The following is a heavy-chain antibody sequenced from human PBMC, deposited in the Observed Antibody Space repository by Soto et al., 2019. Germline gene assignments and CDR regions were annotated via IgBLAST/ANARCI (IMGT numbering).Heavy chain of an antibody. V-gene: IGHV4-59*01. CDR2: INYSGST. D-gene: IGHD3-3*01. J-gene: IGHJ5*02. CDR3: AGEYYDFWSGYSHNWFDP. Sequence: SETLSLTCTVSGGSISSYYWSWLRQPPGKGLEWIGYINYSGSTNYNPSLKSRVTISVDKSKNQFSLKLSSVTAADTAVYYCAGEYYDFWSGYSHNWFDPWGQGTQVTVSS. CDR1: GGSISSYY.